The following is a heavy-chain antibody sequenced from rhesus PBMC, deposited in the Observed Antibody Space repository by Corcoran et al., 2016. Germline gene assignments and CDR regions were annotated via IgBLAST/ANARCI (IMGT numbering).Heavy chain of an antibody. CDR3: ARDPWGYSYSLFDY. V-gene: IGHV4-65*01. CDR1: GGSISSSNW. Sequence: QVQLQESGPGLVKPSETLSLTCAVSGGSISSSNWWSWIRQPPGKGLEWIGYISGSRGSTYYNPSLKSRVTISTDTSNNQFALKLSSVTAADTAVYYCARDPWGYSYSLFDYWGQGVLVTVSS. D-gene: IGHD5-12*01. J-gene: IGHJ4*01. CDR2: ISGSRGST.